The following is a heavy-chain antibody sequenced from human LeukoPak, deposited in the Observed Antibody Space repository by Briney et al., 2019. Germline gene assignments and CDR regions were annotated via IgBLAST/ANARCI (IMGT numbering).Heavy chain of an antibody. D-gene: IGHD3-22*01. CDR3: ARGINGGYYDSSGYYYYFDY. J-gene: IGHJ4*02. V-gene: IGHV1-8*01. Sequence: ASVKVSCKASGYTFTSYDINWVRQATGQGLEWMGWMNPNSGNTGYAQKFQGRVTMTRNTSISTAYMELSSLRSEDTAVYYCARGINGGYYDSSGYYYYFDYWGQGTLVTVSS. CDR1: GYTFTSYD. CDR2: MNPNSGNT.